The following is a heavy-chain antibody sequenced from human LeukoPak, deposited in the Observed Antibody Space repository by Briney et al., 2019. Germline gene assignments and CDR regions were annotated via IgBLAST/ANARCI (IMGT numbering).Heavy chain of an antibody. CDR3: ASAIGYSGYDYAFDI. Sequence: TGGSLRLSCAASGFTFSDYYMSWIRQAPGKGLEWVSYISSSGSTIYYADSVKGRFTISRDNAKNSLYLQMNSLRAEDTAVYYCASAIGYSGYDYAFDIWGQGTMVTVSS. J-gene: IGHJ3*02. CDR1: GFTFSDYY. V-gene: IGHV3-11*01. D-gene: IGHD5-12*01. CDR2: ISSSGSTI.